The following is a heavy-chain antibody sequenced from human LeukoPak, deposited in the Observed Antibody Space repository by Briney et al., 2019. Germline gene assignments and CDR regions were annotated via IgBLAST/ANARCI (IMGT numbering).Heavy chain of an antibody. V-gene: IGHV4-39*01. CDR1: GGSISSGGYY. CDR3: ARHRDGYNLDY. J-gene: IGHJ4*02. D-gene: IGHD5-24*01. Sequence: SETLSLTCTVSGGSISSGGYYWSWIRQHPGKGLEWIGSIYYSGSTYYNPSLKSRVTISVDTSKNQFSLKLSSVTAADTAVYYCARHRDGYNLDYWGQGTLVTVSS. CDR2: IYYSGST.